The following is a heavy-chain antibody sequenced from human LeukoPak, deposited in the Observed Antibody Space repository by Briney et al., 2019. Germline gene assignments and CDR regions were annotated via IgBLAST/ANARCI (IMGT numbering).Heavy chain of an antibody. Sequence: MNPNSGNTGYAQKFQGRVTLTRSTSISTAYMELRSLTSEDTAVYYCARDYGGNSGWFDPWGQGTLVTVSS. CDR3: ARDYGGNSGWFDP. D-gene: IGHD4-23*01. V-gene: IGHV1-8*01. CDR2: MNPNSGNT. J-gene: IGHJ5*02.